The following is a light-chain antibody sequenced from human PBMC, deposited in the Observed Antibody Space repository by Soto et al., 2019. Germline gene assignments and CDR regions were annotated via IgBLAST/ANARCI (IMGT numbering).Light chain of an antibody. J-gene: IGLJ1*01. CDR3: CSYAGRSRYV. CDR2: DVS. V-gene: IGLV2-11*01. Sequence: QSALTQPRSVTGSPGQSVTISCTGTSSDVGGYNYVSWYQQHPGKAPKLMIYDVSKRPSGVPDRFSGSKSGNTASLTISGLQAEDEADYYCCSYAGRSRYVFGTGTKLTVL. CDR1: SSDVGGYNY.